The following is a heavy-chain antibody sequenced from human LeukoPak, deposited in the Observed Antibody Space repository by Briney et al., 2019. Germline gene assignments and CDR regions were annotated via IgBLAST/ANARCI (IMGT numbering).Heavy chain of an antibody. V-gene: IGHV3-23*01. D-gene: IGHD3/OR15-3a*01. CDR3: AKGGLVSPASP. CDR2: ISGSGGST. J-gene: IGHJ4*02. Sequence: PGGSLRLSCAASGFTFSTYAMSWVRQAPGKGLEWVSAISGSGGSTYYADSVKGRFTISRDNSKNTLYVQMNSLRAEDTAIYYCAKGGLVSPASPWGQGTLVTVSS. CDR1: GFTFSTYA.